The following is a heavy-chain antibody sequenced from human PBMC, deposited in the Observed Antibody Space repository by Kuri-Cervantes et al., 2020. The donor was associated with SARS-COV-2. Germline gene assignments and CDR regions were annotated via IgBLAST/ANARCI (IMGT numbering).Heavy chain of an antibody. V-gene: IGHV4-34*01. CDR2: INHSGST. Sequence: ESLKISCAVYGGSFSGYYWSWIRQPPGKGLECIGEINHSGSTNYNPSLKSRVTISVDTSKNQFSLKLSSVTAAYTAVYYCARGGDYCGSDCYVHWGQGTLVTVSS. J-gene: IGHJ4*02. D-gene: IGHD2-21*02. CDR1: GGSFSGYY. CDR3: ARGGDYCGSDCYVH.